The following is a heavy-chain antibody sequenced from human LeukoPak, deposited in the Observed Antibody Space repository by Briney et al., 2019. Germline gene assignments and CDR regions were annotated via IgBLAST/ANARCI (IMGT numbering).Heavy chain of an antibody. CDR3: ARLTGGFLGITGTTRFADY. CDR2: TYHGGST. Sequence: SQTLSLTCTVSGGSISSGGYYWSWIRRPPGKGLKWIGYTYHGGSTYYNPSLKSRVTISVDRSKNQFSLKLSSVTAADTAVYYCARLTGGFLGITGTTRFADYWGQGTLVTVSS. J-gene: IGHJ4*02. D-gene: IGHD1-7*01. CDR1: GGSISSGGYY. V-gene: IGHV4-30-2*01.